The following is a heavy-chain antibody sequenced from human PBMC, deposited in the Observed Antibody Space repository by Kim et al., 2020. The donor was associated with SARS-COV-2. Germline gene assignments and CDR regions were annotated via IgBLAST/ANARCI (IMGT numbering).Heavy chain of an antibody. D-gene: IGHD3-10*01. CDR3: VTRNYYNSGSYYEGAPFDF. V-gene: IGHV3-64*05. CDR2: ISSDGSST. J-gene: IGHJ4*02. CDR1: GFTFSNYA. Sequence: GGSLRLSCSASGFTFSNYAMHWVRQAPGKGREYVSSISSDGSSTYYADSVKGRFTISRDNSKNMLYVQMSSLRVEDTAIYYCVTRNYYNSGSYYEGAPFDFWGQGTLVTVSP.